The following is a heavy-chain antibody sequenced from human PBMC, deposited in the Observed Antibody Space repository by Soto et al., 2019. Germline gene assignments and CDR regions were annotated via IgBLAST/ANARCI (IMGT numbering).Heavy chain of an antibody. CDR1: GGSISSYY. V-gene: IGHV4-59*01. CDR2: IFYSGST. D-gene: IGHD3-10*02. CDR3: ASMIGDPVLSFDS. J-gene: IGHJ5*01. Sequence: QVQLQESGPGLVKPSETLSLTCTVSGGSISSYYWSWIRQPPGKGLEWIGFIFYSGSTSYNPSLRXRXXITIATSEYPFSLKLKPVTVADTAVYYCASMIGDPVLSFDSWGQGTLVAVSS.